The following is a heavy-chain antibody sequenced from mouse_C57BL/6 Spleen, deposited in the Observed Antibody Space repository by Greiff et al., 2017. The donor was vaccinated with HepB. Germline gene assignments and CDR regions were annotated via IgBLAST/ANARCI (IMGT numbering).Heavy chain of an antibody. Sequence: VQLQQSGAELVRPGSSVKLSCKASGYTFTSYWMHWVKQRPIQGLEWIGNIDPSDSETHYNQKFKDKATLTVDKSSSTAYMQLSSLTSEDSAVYYCARGGEGRSINWDEYWGQGTTLTVSS. CDR3: ARGGEGRSINWDEY. D-gene: IGHD4-1*01. J-gene: IGHJ2*01. CDR2: IDPSDSET. CDR1: GYTFTSYW. V-gene: IGHV1-52*01.